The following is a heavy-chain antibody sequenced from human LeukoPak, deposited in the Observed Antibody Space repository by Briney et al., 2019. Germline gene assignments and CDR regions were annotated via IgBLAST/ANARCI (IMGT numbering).Heavy chain of an antibody. Sequence: GASVKVSCKASGGTFSSYAISWVRQAPGQGLEWMGRIIPILGIANYAQKFQGRVTITADKSTSTAYMELSSLRSEDTAVYYCARDKADPSKTVTRGVYFDYWGQGTLVTVSS. CDR2: IIPILGIA. D-gene: IGHD4-17*01. CDR3: ARDKADPSKTVTRGVYFDY. J-gene: IGHJ4*02. V-gene: IGHV1-69*04. CDR1: GGTFSSYA.